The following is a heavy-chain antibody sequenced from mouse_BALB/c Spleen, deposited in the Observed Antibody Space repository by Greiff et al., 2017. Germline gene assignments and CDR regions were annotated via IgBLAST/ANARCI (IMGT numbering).Heavy chain of an antibody. CDR2: INSNGGST. J-gene: IGHJ4*01. CDR1: GFTFSSYG. Sequence: DVMLVESGGGLVQPGGSLTLSCAASGFTFSSYGMSWVRQTPGKRLELVGTINSNGGSTYYPDSVKGRFTISRDNAKNTLDLQMSSLKSEDTAMYYCARGGNWYYAMDYWGQGTSVTVSS. D-gene: IGHD2-1*01. CDR3: ARGGNWYYAMDY. V-gene: IGHV5-6-3*01.